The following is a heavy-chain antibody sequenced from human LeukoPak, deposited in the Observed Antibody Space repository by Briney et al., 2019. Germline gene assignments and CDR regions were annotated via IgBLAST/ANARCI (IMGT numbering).Heavy chain of an antibody. V-gene: IGHV1-2*02. CDR1: GYTFTGYY. D-gene: IGHD3-16*01. J-gene: IGHJ4*02. CDR2: IDPNSGGT. Sequence: ASVKVSCKASGYTFTGYYMHWVRQAPGQGLEWMGWIDPNSGGTDYAQKFQGRVTMTRDTSISTAYMELSRLRSDDTAVYYCASTLGGGGEFFPNWGQGTLVTVSS. CDR3: ASTLGGGGEFFPN.